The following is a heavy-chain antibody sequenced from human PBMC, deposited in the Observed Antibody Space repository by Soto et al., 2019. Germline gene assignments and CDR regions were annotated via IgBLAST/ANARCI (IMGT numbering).Heavy chain of an antibody. CDR1: GGSIRSSSYY. J-gene: IGHJ4*02. V-gene: IGHV4-39*01. CDR3: ARFLDWGSGAD. D-gene: IGHD3-10*01. CDR2: VFYNGNT. Sequence: QVQLQESGPRLVKPSETLSLTCTVSGGSIRSSSYYWVWIRQPPGKGLERIGSVFYNGNTYYSPSLKGRITISVDTSQNQFSLRLYSVTAPDTALYHCARFLDWGSGADWGQGIPVTVSS.